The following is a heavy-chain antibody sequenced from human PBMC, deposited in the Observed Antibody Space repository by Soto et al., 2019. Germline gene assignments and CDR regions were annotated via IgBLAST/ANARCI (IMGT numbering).Heavy chain of an antibody. J-gene: IGHJ1*01. CDR3: ARPDGDLDYGDYAPQEYFQH. V-gene: IGHV3-23*01. CDR1: GFTFSSYA. CDR2: ISGSGGST. D-gene: IGHD4-17*01. Sequence: GGSLRLSCAASGFTFSSYAMSWVRQAPGKGLEWVSAISGSGGSTYYADSVKGRFTISRDNSKNTLYLQMNSLRAEDTAVYYCARPDGDLDYGDYAPQEYFQHWGQGTLVTVSS.